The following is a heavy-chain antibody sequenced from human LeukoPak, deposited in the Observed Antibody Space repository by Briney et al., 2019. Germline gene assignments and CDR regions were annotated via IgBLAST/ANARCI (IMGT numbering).Heavy chain of an antibody. V-gene: IGHV1-46*03. J-gene: IGHJ4*02. Sequence: ASVKVSCKASGYTFTSYYMHWVRQAPGQGLEWMGIINPSGGSTSYAQKFQGRVTMTRDTSTSTVYMELSGLRSEDTAVYYCASSLSKLPSDYWGQGTLVTVSS. CDR2: INPSGGST. CDR3: ASSLSKLPSDY. CDR1: GYTFTSYY. D-gene: IGHD2-15*01.